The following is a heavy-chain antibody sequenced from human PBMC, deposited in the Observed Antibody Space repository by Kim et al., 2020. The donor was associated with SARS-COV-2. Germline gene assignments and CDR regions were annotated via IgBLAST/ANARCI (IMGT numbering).Heavy chain of an antibody. V-gene: IGHV1-3*01. CDR3: ARDLLHSGYDY. Sequence: ASVKVSCKASGYTFTNYAIQGVRQAPGQGLEWRGWINAGNGNIKYSQKFQGRATLTWDTSASTAYMELRALTSEDTAVYYCARDLLHSGYDYWGQGTLVTVSS. CDR1: GYTFTNYA. J-gene: IGHJ4*02. CDR2: INAGNGNI. D-gene: IGHD5-12*01.